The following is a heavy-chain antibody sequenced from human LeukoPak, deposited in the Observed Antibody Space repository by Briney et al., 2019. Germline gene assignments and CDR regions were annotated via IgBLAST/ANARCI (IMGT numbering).Heavy chain of an antibody. CDR3: ARLPKGTQVLVKDAFDI. J-gene: IGHJ3*02. V-gene: IGHV4-59*08. Sequence: PSETLSLTCTVSGGSISSYYWSWIRQPPGKGLEWIGYIYYSGSTNYNPSLKSRVTISVDTSKNQFSLKLSSVTAADTAVYYCARLPKGTQVLVKDAFDIWGQGTMVTVSS. CDR1: GGSISSYY. CDR2: IYYSGST. D-gene: IGHD1-1*01.